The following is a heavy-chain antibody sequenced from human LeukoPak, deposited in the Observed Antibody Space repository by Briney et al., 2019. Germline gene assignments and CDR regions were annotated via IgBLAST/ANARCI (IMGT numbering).Heavy chain of an antibody. CDR2: INPSSSGT. Sequence: ASVKVSCKSSGYAFTGYYMHWVRQAPGQGLEWMGWINPSSSGTNYAQKFHGRVTMTSDTSISTAYMELSRLRSDDTAVYYWARGASPDSSGYSEWGQGTLVTVSS. V-gene: IGHV1-2*02. D-gene: IGHD3-22*01. CDR3: ARGASPDSSGYSE. J-gene: IGHJ4*02. CDR1: GYAFTGYY.